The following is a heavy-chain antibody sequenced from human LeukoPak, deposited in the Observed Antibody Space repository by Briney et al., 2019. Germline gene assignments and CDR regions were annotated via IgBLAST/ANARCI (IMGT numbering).Heavy chain of an antibody. CDR2: IYSGGST. J-gene: IGHJ3*02. Sequence: GGSLRLSCAASGFTFSSYYMYWVRQAPGKGLEWVSFIYSGGSTYYADSVKGRFTISRDNSKNTLYLQMNSLRAEDTAVYYCARDPLSGSAPWDIWGQGTMVTVSS. CDR3: ARDPLSGSAPWDI. V-gene: IGHV3-66*01. D-gene: IGHD6-25*01. CDR1: GFTFSSYY.